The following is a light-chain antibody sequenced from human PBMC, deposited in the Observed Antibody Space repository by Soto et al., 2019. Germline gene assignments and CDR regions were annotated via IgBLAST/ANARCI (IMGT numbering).Light chain of an antibody. CDR1: SGHSSYA. J-gene: IGLJ3*02. Sequence: QSVLTQSPSASASLGASVKLTCTLSSGHSSYAIAWHQQKPEKGPRYLMKLNSDGSHSKGDGIPDRFLGSSSGAERYLTISSLQSEDEADYYCQTWGTGPWVFGGGTKLTVL. CDR2: LNSDGSH. V-gene: IGLV4-69*01. CDR3: QTWGTGPWV.